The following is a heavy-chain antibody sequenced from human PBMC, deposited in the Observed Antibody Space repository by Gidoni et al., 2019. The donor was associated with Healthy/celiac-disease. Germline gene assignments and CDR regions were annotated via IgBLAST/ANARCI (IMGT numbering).Heavy chain of an antibody. CDR3: ARVVGYYGSGSYVRNDAFDI. CDR2: IYYSGST. Sequence: QVQLQESGPGLVKPSQTLSLTCTVSGGSISSGGYYWSWIRQHPGKGLEWIGYIYYSGSTYYNPSLKSRVTISVDTSKNQFSLKLSSVTAADTAVYYCARVVGYYGSGSYVRNDAFDIWGQGTMVTVSS. J-gene: IGHJ3*02. CDR1: GGSISSGGYY. V-gene: IGHV4-31*03. D-gene: IGHD3-10*01.